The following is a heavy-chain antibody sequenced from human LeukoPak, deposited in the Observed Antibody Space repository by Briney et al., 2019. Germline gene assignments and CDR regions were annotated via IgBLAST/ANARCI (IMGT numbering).Heavy chain of an antibody. CDR2: INPNSGGT. Sequence: GASVKVSCKASGYTFTGYYMHWVRQAPGQGLEWMGWINPNSGGTNYAQKFQGRVTITADKSTSTAYMELSSLRSEDTAVYYCARDRSGATAGLYYYYGMDVWGQGTTVTVSS. J-gene: IGHJ6*02. CDR1: GYTFTGYY. V-gene: IGHV1-2*02. D-gene: IGHD1-26*01. CDR3: ARDRSGATAGLYYYYGMDV.